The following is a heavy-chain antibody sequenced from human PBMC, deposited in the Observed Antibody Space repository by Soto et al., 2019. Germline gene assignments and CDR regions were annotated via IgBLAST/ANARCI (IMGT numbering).Heavy chain of an antibody. CDR2: IFHTGDT. CDR3: ARDTNSVDP. Sequence: SETLSLTCSVSNYSINSGFFWGWIWQPPGKGLEWIGSIFHTGDTYYNPSLKSRITMSVDTSRNQFSLKLTSLTAADTAVYYCARDTNSVDPWGQGTLVTVSS. D-gene: IGHD4-4*01. J-gene: IGHJ5*02. V-gene: IGHV4-38-2*02. CDR1: NYSINSGFF.